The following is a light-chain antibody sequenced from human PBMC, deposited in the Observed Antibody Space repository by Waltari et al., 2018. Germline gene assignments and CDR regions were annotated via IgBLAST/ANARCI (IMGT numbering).Light chain of an antibody. CDR3: ASWDDSLNGHWV. CDR1: ASNIGGNL. V-gene: IGLV1-44*01. Sequence: QSVLTQTPSASGTPGQRVTISCSGSASNIGGNLVNWYQQHPGKAPKLLLYRSDLRPSGVPDRFSGSKSGTSASLAISGLQSEDEADYFCASWDDSLNGHWVFGGGTKVTVL. J-gene: IGLJ3*02. CDR2: RSD.